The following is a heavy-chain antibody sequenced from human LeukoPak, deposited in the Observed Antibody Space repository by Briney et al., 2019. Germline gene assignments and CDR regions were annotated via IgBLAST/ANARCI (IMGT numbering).Heavy chain of an antibody. V-gene: IGHV4-34*01. Sequence: SETLSLTWAVYGGSFSGYYWSWIRQPPGKGLEWIGEINHSGSTNYSPSLKSRVTISVDTSKNQFSLKLSSVTAADTAVYYCARGLRGSRSFDYWGQGTLVTVSS. D-gene: IGHD3-10*01. J-gene: IGHJ4*02. CDR1: GGSFSGYY. CDR3: ARGLRGSRSFDY. CDR2: INHSGST.